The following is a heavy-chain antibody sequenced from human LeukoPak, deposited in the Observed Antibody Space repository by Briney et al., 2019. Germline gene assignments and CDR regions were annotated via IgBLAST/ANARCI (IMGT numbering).Heavy chain of an antibody. D-gene: IGHD3-3*01. Sequence: SVKVSCKASGGTFSSYAISWVRQAPGQGLEWMGGIIPIFGTANYAQKFQGRVTITADESTSTAYMELSSLRSEDTAVYYCARDYDFWSGYYTSRDYYYYMDVRGKGTTVTVSS. CDR2: IIPIFGTA. J-gene: IGHJ6*03. V-gene: IGHV1-69*13. CDR3: ARDYDFWSGYYTSRDYYYYMDV. CDR1: GGTFSSYA.